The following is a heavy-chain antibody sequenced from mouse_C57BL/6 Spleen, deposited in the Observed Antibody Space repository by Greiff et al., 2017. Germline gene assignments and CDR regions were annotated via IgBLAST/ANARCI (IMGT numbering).Heavy chain of an antibody. CDR1: VFTFSNSW. Sequence: DVKLVEPGGGLVHPGGSMKLSRVASVFTFSNSWMTWVRQSPAKWLEWVAQISLLSVNYVTHSAVSVKGRFTISRDDSKSNVYLQMSSLRAEDTGVYYCTRQLRLRAMEDWGQGTSV. CDR3: TRQLRLRAMED. D-gene: IGHD3-3*01. CDR2: ISLLSVNYVT. J-gene: IGHJ4*01. V-gene: IGHV6-3*01.